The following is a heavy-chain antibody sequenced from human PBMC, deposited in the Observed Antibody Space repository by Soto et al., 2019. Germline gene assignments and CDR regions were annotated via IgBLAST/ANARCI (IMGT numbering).Heavy chain of an antibody. CDR3: AKDRVRNYYGSGTPPGLRSYFDY. D-gene: IGHD3-10*01. V-gene: IGHV3-23*01. J-gene: IGHJ4*02. CDR1: GFTFSSYA. CDR2: ISGSGGST. Sequence: GGSLRLSCAASGFTFSSYAMSWVRQAPGKGLEWVSAISGSGGSTYYADSVKGRFTISRDNSKNTLYLQMNSLRAEDTAVYYCAKDRVRNYYGSGTPPGLRSYFDYWGQGTLVTVSS.